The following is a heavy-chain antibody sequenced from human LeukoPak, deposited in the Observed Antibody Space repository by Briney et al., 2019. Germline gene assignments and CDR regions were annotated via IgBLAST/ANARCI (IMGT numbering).Heavy chain of an antibody. CDR2: TYYRSKWYN. CDR1: GDSVSSISAA. J-gene: IGHJ4*02. Sequence: SQTLSLTCVISGDSVSSISAAWNWIGQSPSRGLEWLGRTYYRSKWYNDYAVSVKSRITINPDTSKNQFSLQLHSVTPEDTAVYYCAREGGYSVYDYGRSYNYWGQGTLVTVSS. V-gene: IGHV6-1*01. D-gene: IGHD5/OR15-5a*01. CDR3: AREGGYSVYDYGRSYNY.